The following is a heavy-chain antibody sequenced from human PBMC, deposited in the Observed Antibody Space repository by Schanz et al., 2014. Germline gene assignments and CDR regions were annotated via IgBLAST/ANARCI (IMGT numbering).Heavy chain of an antibody. CDR3: ARSAGRDFWSGYYTRFDY. D-gene: IGHD3-3*01. Sequence: DVQLLESGGGLVQPGGSLRLSCAASGFTFNSYAMTWVRQAPGKGLEWVSALSGSGGSTYYADSVKGRFTISRDNSKNTLYLQMNSLRAEDTAVYYCARSAGRDFWSGYYTRFDYWGQGTLVTVSS. CDR1: GFTFNSYA. V-gene: IGHV3-23*01. CDR2: LSGSGGST. J-gene: IGHJ4*02.